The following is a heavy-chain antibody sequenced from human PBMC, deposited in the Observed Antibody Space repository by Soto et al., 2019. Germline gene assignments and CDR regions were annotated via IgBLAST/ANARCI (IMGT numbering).Heavy chain of an antibody. V-gene: IGHV1-3*01. CDR1: GYTFTSYA. J-gene: IGHJ6*02. D-gene: IGHD2-2*01. CDR2: INGGNGNT. Sequence: ASVKVSCKASGYTFTSYAMNWVRQAPGQRLEGMGWINGGNGNTKYSQKFQGRGTITRDTSASTAYMELSSLRSEDTAVYYCARENQPRGLYIYYDGVDVWGQGTTVTVSS. CDR3: ARENQPRGLYIYYDGVDV.